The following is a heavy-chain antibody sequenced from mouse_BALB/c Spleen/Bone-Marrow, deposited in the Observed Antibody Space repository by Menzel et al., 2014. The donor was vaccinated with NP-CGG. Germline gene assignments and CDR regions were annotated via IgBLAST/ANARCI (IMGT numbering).Heavy chain of an antibody. Sequence: VQLQESGPELVRPGVSVKISCKGSGYTFTDYAMHWVKQSHAKSLEWIGVISTYXGNTNYNQKFKGKATMTVDKSSSTAYMELARLTSEDSAIYYCARRPYGSSYDFDYWGQGTTLTVSS. CDR1: GYTFTDYA. CDR3: ARRPYGSSYDFDY. CDR2: ISTYXGNT. J-gene: IGHJ2*01. V-gene: IGHV1-67*01. D-gene: IGHD1-1*01.